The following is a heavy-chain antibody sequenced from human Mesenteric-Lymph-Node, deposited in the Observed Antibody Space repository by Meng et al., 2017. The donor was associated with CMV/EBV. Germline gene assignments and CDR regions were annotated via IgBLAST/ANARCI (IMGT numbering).Heavy chain of an antibody. CDR2: ISSSYTTT. Sequence: GESLKISCAASGFTFSSYTMKWVRQAPGKGLEWVSCISSSYTTTSYADSVKGRFTISRDNDKNSLYLHINSLKAEDTAVYYCTREGGRGWFDPWGQGTLVTVSS. CDR1: GFTFSSYT. D-gene: IGHD3-16*01. J-gene: IGHJ5*02. CDR3: TREGGRGWFDP. V-gene: IGHV3-48*04.